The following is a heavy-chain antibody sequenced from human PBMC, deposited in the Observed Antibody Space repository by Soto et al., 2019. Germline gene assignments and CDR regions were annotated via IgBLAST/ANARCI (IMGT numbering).Heavy chain of an antibody. CDR1: GDSVSSSSVT. D-gene: IGHD1-26*01. CDR3: VRLIGNSWLDF. J-gene: IGHJ5*01. Sequence: QVQLQQSEPGLVKPSQTLSLTCAISGDSVSSSSVTWNWIRQSPSRVLEWLGRTYYRSKWYNDYAESVKSRITLNPDTSKNQFSLHLNSVTPEDTAVYYWVRLIGNSWLDFWGQGTLVTFSS. V-gene: IGHV6-1*01. CDR2: TYYRSKWYN.